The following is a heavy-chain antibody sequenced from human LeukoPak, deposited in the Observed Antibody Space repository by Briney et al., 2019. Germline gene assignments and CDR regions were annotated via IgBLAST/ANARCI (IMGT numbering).Heavy chain of an antibody. CDR1: GFIFSSYA. V-gene: IGHV3-23*01. Sequence: GGSLRLSCAASGFIFSSYAMSWVRQAPGKGLEWVSGISSSDGSTYYADSVKGRFTISRDNSKNTLYLQMNSLRAEDTAVYYCARDHVHGLYCSSTSCYGSFYYYYYGMDVWGQGTTVTVSS. D-gene: IGHD2-2*01. CDR2: ISSSDGST. CDR3: ARDHVHGLYCSSTSCYGSFYYYYYGMDV. J-gene: IGHJ6*02.